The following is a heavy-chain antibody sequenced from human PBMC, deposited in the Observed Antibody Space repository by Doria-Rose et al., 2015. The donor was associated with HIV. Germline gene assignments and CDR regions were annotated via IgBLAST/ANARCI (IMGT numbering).Heavy chain of an antibody. CDR1: GVSHSSPGMG. CDR3: ARIKSSRWYHKYYFDF. D-gene: IGHD6-13*01. CDR2: IFSDDER. V-gene: IGHV2-26*01. Sequence: QITLKESGPVLVKPTETLTLTCTVSGVSHSSPGMGVSWIRQPPGKALEWLANIFSDDERSYKTSLKSRLTISRCTSKSQVVLTMTDMDPVDTATYYCARIKSSRWYHKYYFDFWGQGTLVIVSA. J-gene: IGHJ4*02.